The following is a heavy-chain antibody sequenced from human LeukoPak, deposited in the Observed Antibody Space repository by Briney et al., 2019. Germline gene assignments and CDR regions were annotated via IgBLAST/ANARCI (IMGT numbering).Heavy chain of an antibody. CDR3: ARRDIRGKSYDY. CDR1: GGSISSSSYY. V-gene: IGHV4-39*01. J-gene: IGHJ4*02. D-gene: IGHD2-15*01. CDR2: IYYSGST. Sequence: SETLSLTCTVSGGSISSSSYYWGWIRQPPGKGLEWIGSIYYSGSTYYNPSLKSRVTISVDTSKNQFSLKLSSVTAADTAVYYCARRDIRGKSYDYWGQGTLVTVSS.